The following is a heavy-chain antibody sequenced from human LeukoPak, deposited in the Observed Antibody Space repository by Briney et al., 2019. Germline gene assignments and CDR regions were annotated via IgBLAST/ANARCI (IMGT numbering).Heavy chain of an antibody. D-gene: IGHD1-26*01. Sequence: ASVKVSCKASGYTFTGYYMHWVRQAPGQGLELMGWINPNSGGTNYAQKFQGRVTMTRDTSISTAYMELSRLRSDDTAVYYCARVDGSYYRSDAFDIWGQGTMVTVSS. J-gene: IGHJ3*02. CDR2: INPNSGGT. V-gene: IGHV1-2*02. CDR1: GYTFTGYY. CDR3: ARVDGSYYRSDAFDI.